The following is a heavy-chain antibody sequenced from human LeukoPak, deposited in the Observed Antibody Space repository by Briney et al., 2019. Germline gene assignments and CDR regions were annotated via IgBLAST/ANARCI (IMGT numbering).Heavy chain of an antibody. CDR2: IYSGGST. Sequence: GSLRLSCAASGFTVSSNYMSWVRQAPGKGLEWVSVIYSGGSTYYADSVKGRFTISRDNSKNTLYLQMNSLRAEDTAVYYCARDGIVGATGIDYWGQGTLVTVSS. CDR1: GFTVSSNY. D-gene: IGHD1-26*01. CDR3: ARDGIVGATGIDY. J-gene: IGHJ4*02. V-gene: IGHV3-53*01.